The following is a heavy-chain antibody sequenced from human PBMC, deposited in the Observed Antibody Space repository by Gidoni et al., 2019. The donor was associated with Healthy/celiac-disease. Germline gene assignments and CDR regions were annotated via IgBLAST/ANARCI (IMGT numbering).Heavy chain of an antibody. J-gene: IGHJ4*02. CDR1: GFTFSSYA. V-gene: IGHV3-30-3*01. CDR2: ISYDGSNK. CDR3: APASRFGYMDY. Sequence: QVQLVESGGGVVQPGRSLSLSCAASGFTFSSYAMHWVRQAPGKGLEWVAVISYDGSNKYYADSVKGRFTISRDNSKNTLYLQMNSLRAEDTAVYYCAPASRFGYMDYWGQGTLVTVSS. D-gene: IGHD3-10*01.